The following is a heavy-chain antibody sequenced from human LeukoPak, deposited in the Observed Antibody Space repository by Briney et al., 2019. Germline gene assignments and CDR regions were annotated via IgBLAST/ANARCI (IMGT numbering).Heavy chain of an antibody. Sequence: SETLSLTCTVSDGSISSSSYYWGWIRQPPGKGLEWIGSIYYSGISYYNSSLKSRVTISIDTSKNQFSLKVSSVTAAATAVYYCARLLAATGAYYWGQGTLVTVSS. CDR2: IYYSGIS. CDR3: ARLLAATGAYY. D-gene: IGHD6-13*01. V-gene: IGHV4-39*01. J-gene: IGHJ4*02. CDR1: DGSISSSSYY.